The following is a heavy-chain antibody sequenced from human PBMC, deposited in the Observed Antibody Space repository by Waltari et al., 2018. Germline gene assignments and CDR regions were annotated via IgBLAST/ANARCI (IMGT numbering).Heavy chain of an antibody. CDR1: GFTFGRYE. J-gene: IGHJ4*02. Sequence: EVQLVESGGGLVQPGGSLRLSWAASGFTFGRYEMNWVRQVPGKGLEWVSLITSSGTTIYYADSVKGRFTISRDNAKNSLYLEMNSLRAEDTAVYYCARGGGHEWGPSYWGQGTLVNVSP. CDR3: ARGGGHEWGPSY. V-gene: IGHV3-48*03. D-gene: IGHD5-12*01. CDR2: ITSSGTTI.